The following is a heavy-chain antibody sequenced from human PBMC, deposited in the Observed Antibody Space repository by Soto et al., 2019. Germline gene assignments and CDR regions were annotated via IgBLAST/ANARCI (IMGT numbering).Heavy chain of an antibody. CDR1: GFTFSDYY. CDR3: ASGPGRRIVGATYFDY. V-gene: IGHV3-11*01. CDR2: ISSSGSTI. D-gene: IGHD1-26*01. J-gene: IGHJ4*02. Sequence: SCAASGFTFSDYYMSWIRQAPGKGLEWVSYISSSGSTIYYADSVKGRFTISRDNAKNSLYLQMNSLRAEDTAVYYCASGPGRRIVGATYFDYWGQGTLVTVSS.